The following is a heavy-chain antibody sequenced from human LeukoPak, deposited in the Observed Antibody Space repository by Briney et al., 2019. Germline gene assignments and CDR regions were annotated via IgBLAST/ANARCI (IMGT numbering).Heavy chain of an antibody. J-gene: IGHJ4*02. V-gene: IGHV4-34*01. Sequence: SETLSLTCAVYGGSFSGYYWSWIRQPPGKGLEWIGEINHSGSTNYNPSLKSRVTISVDTSKNQFSLKLSSVTAADTAGYYCARLSFSEYYYGSGSDYWGQGTLVTVSS. CDR1: GGSFSGYY. CDR2: INHSGST. CDR3: ARLSFSEYYYGSGSDY. D-gene: IGHD3-10*01.